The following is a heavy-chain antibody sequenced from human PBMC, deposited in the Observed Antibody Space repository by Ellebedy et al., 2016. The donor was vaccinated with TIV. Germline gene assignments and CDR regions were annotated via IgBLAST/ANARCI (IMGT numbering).Heavy chain of an antibody. CDR1: GFTFSDYY. Sequence: GESLKISXAASGFTFSDYYMSWIRQAPGKGLEWVSYISSSSSYTNYADSVKGRFTISRDNAKNSLYLQMNSLRAEDTAVYYCARGGMIPVSFDIWGQGTMVTVSS. CDR2: ISSSSSYT. D-gene: IGHD3-22*01. CDR3: ARGGMIPVSFDI. J-gene: IGHJ3*02. V-gene: IGHV3-11*05.